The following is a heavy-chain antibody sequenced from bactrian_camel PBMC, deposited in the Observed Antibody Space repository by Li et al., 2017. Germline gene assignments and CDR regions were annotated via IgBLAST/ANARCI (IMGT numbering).Heavy chain of an antibody. D-gene: IGHD3*01. V-gene: IGHV3S53*01. CDR2: LASYGTT. CDR1: GFSFDDAD. J-gene: IGHJ4*01. Sequence: VQLVESGGGSVQAGGSLTLSCTGSGFSFDDADVGWYRQGSGSECKLVSALASYGTTYYTDSVKGRFTISLDNAKNTAYLQMNSLKPEDTAVYYCAADELHNDCYSGSWGPQGTQVTVS.